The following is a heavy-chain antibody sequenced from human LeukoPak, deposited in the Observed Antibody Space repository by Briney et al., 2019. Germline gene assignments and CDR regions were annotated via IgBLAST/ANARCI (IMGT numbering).Heavy chain of an antibody. Sequence: SETLSLTCAVYGGSFSNYYWSWIRQPPGKGLEWIGEINDSGRTNYNPSLMSRVTASVDTSKNQFSLRLTSVIATDTAVYYCARRWNYGRNYYIDVWGNGATVSVSS. CDR3: ARRWNYGRNYYIDV. J-gene: IGHJ6*03. CDR2: INDSGRT. D-gene: IGHD1-7*01. V-gene: IGHV4-34*01. CDR1: GGSFSNYY.